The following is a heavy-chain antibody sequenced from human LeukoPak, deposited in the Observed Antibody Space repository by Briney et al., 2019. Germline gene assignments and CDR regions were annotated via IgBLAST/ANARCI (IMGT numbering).Heavy chain of an antibody. V-gene: IGHV4-59*01. CDR1: GGSMTPSY. Sequence: PSETLSLKCTFSGGSMTPSYWKWIRQPPGKGLEWIGYISDSGRTNYTPSLKSRITISLDTSKNQFSLNLSSVTAADTAVYYCSRSTRDATNTWLGFQNWGQGTLVAVSS. J-gene: IGHJ1*01. CDR3: SRSTRDATNTWLGFQN. CDR2: ISDSGRT. D-gene: IGHD3-9*01.